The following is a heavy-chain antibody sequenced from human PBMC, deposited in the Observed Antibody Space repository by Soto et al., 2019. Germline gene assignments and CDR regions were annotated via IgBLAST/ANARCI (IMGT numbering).Heavy chain of an antibody. D-gene: IGHD4-17*01. CDR1: GGTFSSYA. V-gene: IGHV1-69*01. CDR3: ARDLMDYGGNSGWFDH. J-gene: IGHJ5*02. Sequence: QVQLGQSGAEVKKPGSSVKVSCRASGGTFSSYAISWVRQAPGQGLEWMGGIIPIVGTANYAQKFQGRVTITADESTSTAYMELSSLRSEDTAVYYCARDLMDYGGNSGWFDHWGQGTLVTVSS. CDR2: IIPIVGTA.